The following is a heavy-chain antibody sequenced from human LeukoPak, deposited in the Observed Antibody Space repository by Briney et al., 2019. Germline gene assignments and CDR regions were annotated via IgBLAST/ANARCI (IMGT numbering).Heavy chain of an antibody. CDR3: ARGGHRQKEF. CDR1: GFSLSNYW. Sequence: PGGSLRLSCAASGFSLSNYWMTWVRQSPGKGLEWVAIINPDGSGKYSVDSVKGRFTISRDNAKNSLYLQMSSLRAEDTAVYYCARGGHRQKEFWGQGTLVTVSS. D-gene: IGHD3-10*01. J-gene: IGHJ4*02. V-gene: IGHV3-7*01. CDR2: INPDGSGK.